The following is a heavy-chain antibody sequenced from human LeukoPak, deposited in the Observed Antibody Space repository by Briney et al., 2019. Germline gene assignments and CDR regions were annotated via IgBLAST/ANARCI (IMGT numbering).Heavy chain of an antibody. CDR2: IYPGDSDT. J-gene: IGHJ4*02. Sequence: GVPLQISCQGSGYSFTSYWIGWARPMPGKGLEWMGIIYPGDSDTRSSPSFQGQVTISADKSISTAYLQWSSPKASDTAMYYCARQGELFDPVDYWGQGTLGTVSA. D-gene: IGHD3-10*01. V-gene: IGHV5-51*01. CDR3: ARQGELFDPVDY. CDR1: GYSFTSYW.